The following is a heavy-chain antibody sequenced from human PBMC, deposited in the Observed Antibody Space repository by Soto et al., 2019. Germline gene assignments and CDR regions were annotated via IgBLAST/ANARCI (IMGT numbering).Heavy chain of an antibody. J-gene: IGHJ5*02. CDR3: AIGVLAVAGIDGFDP. CDR1: GGSFSGYY. CDR2: INHSGST. Sequence: PSETLSLTCAVYGGSFSGYYWSWIRQPPGKGLEWIGEINHSGSTNYNPSLKSRVTISVDTSKNQFSLKLSSVTAADTAVYYCAIGVLAVAGIDGFDPWGQGTLLTVS. D-gene: IGHD6-19*01. V-gene: IGHV4-34*01.